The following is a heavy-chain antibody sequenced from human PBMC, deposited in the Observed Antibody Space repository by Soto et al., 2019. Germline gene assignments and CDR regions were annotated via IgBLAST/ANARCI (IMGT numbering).Heavy chain of an antibody. V-gene: IGHV1-69*13. D-gene: IGHD1-1*01. CDR1: GGTFGSYA. CDR2: IIPIFSTP. J-gene: IGHJ5*02. CDR3: ARDQLEGNWFDP. Sequence: SVKVSCETSGGTFGSYAISWVRQAPGQGLEWMGGIIPIFSTPNYAQKFQGRVTITADESKNQFSLKLSSVTAADTAVYYCARDQLEGNWFDPWGQGTLVTVSS.